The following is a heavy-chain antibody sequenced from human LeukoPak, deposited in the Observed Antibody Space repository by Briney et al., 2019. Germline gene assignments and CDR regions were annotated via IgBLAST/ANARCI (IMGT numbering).Heavy chain of an antibody. CDR3: AREGRSTDAFDI. D-gene: IGHD2-2*01. CDR1: GFIFSSYA. J-gene: IGHJ3*02. Sequence: GGSLRLSCAASGFIFSSYAMSWVRQAPGKGLEWVSSISSSSSYIYYADSVKGRFTISRDNAKNSLYLQMNSLRAEDTAVYYCAREGRSTDAFDIWGQGTMVTVSS. V-gene: IGHV3-21*01. CDR2: ISSSSSYI.